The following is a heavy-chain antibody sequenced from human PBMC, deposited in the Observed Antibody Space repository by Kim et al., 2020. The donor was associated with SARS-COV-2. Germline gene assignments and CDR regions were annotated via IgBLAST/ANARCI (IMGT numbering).Heavy chain of an antibody. CDR1: GYSFTSYW. J-gene: IGHJ4*02. D-gene: IGHD6-13*01. Sequence: GESLKISCKGSGYSFTSYWISWVRQMPGKGLEWMGRIDPSDSYTNYSPSFQGHVTISADKSISTAYLQWSSLKASDTAMYYCAIQLVPWDPYYFDYWGQGTLVTVSS. CDR2: IDPSDSYT. V-gene: IGHV5-10-1*01. CDR3: AIQLVPWDPYYFDY.